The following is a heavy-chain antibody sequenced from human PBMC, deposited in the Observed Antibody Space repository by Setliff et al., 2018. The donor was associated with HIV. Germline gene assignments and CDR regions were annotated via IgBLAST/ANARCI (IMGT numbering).Heavy chain of an antibody. J-gene: IGHJ4*02. Sequence: SETLSLTCAVYGGSLSGYYWTWIRQPPGKGLEWIGEINHSGSTNYNPSLKSRVTISIDTSKNQFSLKLSSVTAADTAMYYCAREFSSSSFDQWGQGTLVTVSS. D-gene: IGHD6-6*01. CDR2: INHSGST. CDR3: AREFSSSSFDQ. V-gene: IGHV4-34*01. CDR1: GGSLSGYY.